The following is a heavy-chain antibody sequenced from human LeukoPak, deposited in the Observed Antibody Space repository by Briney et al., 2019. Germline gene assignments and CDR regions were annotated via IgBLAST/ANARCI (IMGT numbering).Heavy chain of an antibody. CDR1: GGSISSYY. J-gene: IGHJ4*02. V-gene: IGHV4-59*01. CDR3: ARVRRGIVGATFFDY. CDR2: IYYSGST. Sequence: SETLSLTCTVSGGSISSYYWSWIRQPPGKGLEWIGYIYYSGSTNYNPSLKSRVTISVDTSKNQFSLKLSSVTAADTAVYYCARVRRGIVGATFFDYWGQGTLVTVSS. D-gene: IGHD1-26*01.